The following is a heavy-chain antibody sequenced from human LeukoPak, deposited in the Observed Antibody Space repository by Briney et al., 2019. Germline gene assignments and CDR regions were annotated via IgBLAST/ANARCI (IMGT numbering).Heavy chain of an antibody. CDR1: GFFIGDYG. D-gene: IGHD5-12*01. CDR3: TRAGGYDNYLYY. CDR2: IRRKAHDWTP. J-gene: IGHJ4*02. Sequence: RALRLSCTISGFFIGDYGFNWVRQDPAERREWLGFIRRKAHDWTPQYAASLQGSFTISRDDSKSVAYLQINTLETEDTGIYYCTRAGGYDNYLYYWGQGPLVTVSS. V-gene: IGHV3-49*04.